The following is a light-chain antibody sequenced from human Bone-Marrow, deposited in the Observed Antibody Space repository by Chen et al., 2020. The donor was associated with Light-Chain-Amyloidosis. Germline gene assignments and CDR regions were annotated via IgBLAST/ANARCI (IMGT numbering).Light chain of an antibody. J-gene: IGLJ3*02. Sequence: SYVLTQPSSVSVAPGQTATIACGGNNIGSTSVHWYQQTPGQAPLLVVYDDSDRPSGIPERLSGSNSGNPATLTSSRVEAGDEDDYYCQVWDRSSDRPVFGGGTKLTVL. CDR2: DDS. CDR3: QVWDRSSDRPV. V-gene: IGLV3-21*02. CDR1: NIGSTS.